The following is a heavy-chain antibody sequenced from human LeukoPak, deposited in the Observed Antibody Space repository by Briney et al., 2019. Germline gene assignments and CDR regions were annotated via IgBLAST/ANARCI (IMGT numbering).Heavy chain of an antibody. CDR2: IYYSGST. V-gene: IGHV4-59*11. D-gene: IGHD3-10*01. Sequence: PSETLSLTCTVSGGSISPLYWGWIRQPPGKGLEFIGYIYYSGSTNFNPSLKSRVTLSVDTSKCQISLKLTSVTAADTAVYYCARGGVAAKYYFDFWGQGTLVTVSS. CDR3: ARGGVAAKYYFDF. CDR1: GGSISPLY. J-gene: IGHJ4*02.